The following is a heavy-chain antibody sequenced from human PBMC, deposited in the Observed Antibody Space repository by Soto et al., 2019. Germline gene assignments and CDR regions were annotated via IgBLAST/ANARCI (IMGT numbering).Heavy chain of an antibody. J-gene: IGHJ4*02. Sequence: GSLRLSCAASGFTFSSYGMHWVRQAPGKGLEWVAVISYDGSNKYYADSVKGRFTISRDNSKNTLYLQMNSLRAEDTAVYYWEKIFITMIVVSGLGYWGQEPLLTVS. V-gene: IGHV3-30*18. D-gene: IGHD3-22*01. CDR1: GFTFSSYG. CDR2: ISYDGSNK. CDR3: EKIFITMIVVSGLGY.